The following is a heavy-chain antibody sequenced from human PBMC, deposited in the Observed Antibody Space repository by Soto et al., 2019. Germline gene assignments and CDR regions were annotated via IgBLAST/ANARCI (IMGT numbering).Heavy chain of an antibody. CDR1: GGSITSANW. CDR2: ISHSGIT. J-gene: IGHJ5*02. V-gene: IGHV4-4*02. Sequence: SETQSLTYAVSGGSITSANWWTWVRHPPGGGLEWIGEISHSGITNYKASLKSRVTMSVDKTKNDVSLKLTSVTAADTAVYYCARVLRGWFDPWGQGTPVTVSS. CDR3: ARVLRGWFDP.